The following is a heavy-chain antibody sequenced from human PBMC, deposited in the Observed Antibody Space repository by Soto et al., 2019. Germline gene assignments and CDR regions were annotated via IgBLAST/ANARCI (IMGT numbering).Heavy chain of an antibody. Sequence: ASVKVSCKVSGYTLTELSMHWVRQAPGKGLEWMGGFDPEDGETIYAQKFQGRVTMTEDTSTDTACMELSSLRSEDTAVYYCATVLIRARIAAAGYAFDIWGQGTMVTVS. V-gene: IGHV1-24*01. CDR1: GYTLTELS. CDR3: ATVLIRARIAAAGYAFDI. J-gene: IGHJ3*02. CDR2: FDPEDGET. D-gene: IGHD6-13*01.